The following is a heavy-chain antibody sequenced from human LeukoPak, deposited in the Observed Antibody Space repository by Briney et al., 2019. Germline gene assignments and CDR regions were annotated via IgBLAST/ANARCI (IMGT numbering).Heavy chain of an antibody. CDR3: AKGRRDGSGSLLNDL. Sequence: GALRLSCAASGFIFSNYAMSWVRQAPGKGLEWVSGISTGRESTYYADSVKGRFTLSRDNSKNTLYLQMNSLRVEDTAIYYCAKGRRDGSGSLLNDLWGRGTLVTVSS. V-gene: IGHV3-23*01. J-gene: IGHJ2*01. CDR1: GFIFSNYA. D-gene: IGHD3-10*01. CDR2: ISTGREST.